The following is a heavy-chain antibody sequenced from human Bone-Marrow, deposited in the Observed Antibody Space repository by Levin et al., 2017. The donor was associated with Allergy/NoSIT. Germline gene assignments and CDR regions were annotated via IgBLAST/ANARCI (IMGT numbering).Heavy chain of an antibody. D-gene: IGHD2-2*01. V-gene: IGHV4-34*01. Sequence: GSLRLSCAVYGGSFSGYYWSWIRQPPGKGLEWIGEINHSGSTNYNPSLKSRVTISVDTSKNQFSLKLSSVTAADTAVYYCARGYCSSTSCYARSAKYYYYYMDVWGKGTTVTVSS. J-gene: IGHJ6*03. CDR1: GGSFSGYY. CDR2: INHSGST. CDR3: ARGYCSSTSCYARSAKYYYYYMDV.